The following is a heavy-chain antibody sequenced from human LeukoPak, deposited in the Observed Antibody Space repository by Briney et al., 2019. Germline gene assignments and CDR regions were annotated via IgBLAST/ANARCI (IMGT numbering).Heavy chain of an antibody. CDR2: IDSNGRTR. Sequence: PGGSLRLSCAASGFAFSSYWLHWVRQAPGKGLVWVSRIDSNGRTRNYADSVKGRFTISRDNANSMLYLQMNSLRAEYSAVYYCAKDFVGPDDYWGQGTLVTVSS. D-gene: IGHD1-26*01. CDR1: GFAFSSYW. J-gene: IGHJ4*02. V-gene: IGHV3-74*01. CDR3: AKDFVGPDDY.